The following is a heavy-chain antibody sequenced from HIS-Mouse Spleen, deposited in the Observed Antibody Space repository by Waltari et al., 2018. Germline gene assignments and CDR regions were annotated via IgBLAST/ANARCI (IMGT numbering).Heavy chain of an antibody. CDR1: GFSLRTSGMC. D-gene: IGHD6-19*01. J-gene: IGHJ4*02. CDR3: ARIAEGYSSGWYAFDY. CDR2: IDWEDDK. V-gene: IGHV2-70*15. Sequence: QVTLRESGPALVKPTQTLTLTCTFSGFSLRTSGMCVSWIRQPPGKALEWLARIDWEDDKYYSTSLKTRLTISKDTSKNQVVLTMTNMDPVDTATYYCARIAEGYSSGWYAFDYWGQGTLVTVSS.